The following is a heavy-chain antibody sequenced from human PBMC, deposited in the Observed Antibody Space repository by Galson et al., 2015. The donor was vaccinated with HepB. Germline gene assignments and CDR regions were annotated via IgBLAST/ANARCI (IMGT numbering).Heavy chain of an antibody. CDR3: ARDHSSCSYCPGLYYYYGMDV. D-gene: IGHD2-2*01. Sequence: SLRLSCAASGFTFSSYAMHWVRQAPGKGLEWVAVISYDGSNKYYADSVKGRFTISRDNSKNTLYLQMNSLRAEDTAVYYCARDHSSCSYCPGLYYYYGMDVWGQGTTVTVSS. V-gene: IGHV3-30*04. CDR1: GFTFSSYA. CDR2: ISYDGSNK. J-gene: IGHJ6*02.